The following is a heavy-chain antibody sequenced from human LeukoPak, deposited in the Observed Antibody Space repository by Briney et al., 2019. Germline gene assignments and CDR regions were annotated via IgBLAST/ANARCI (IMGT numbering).Heavy chain of an antibody. CDR3: AHLSYVGARSYYNVWFDH. CDR1: GFSLSTSGVG. V-gene: IGHV2-5*02. Sequence: VSRPPRVKPTQTLPLTCTFSGFSLSTSGVGGGWIRQPPGKALEWLALIYWADDKRYSPSLHSRPTTPKDTSNNQLLPPLPNMVPVDTGAYFCAHLSYVGARSYYNVWFDHWGRGTLVTVSS. J-gene: IGHJ5*02. CDR2: IYWADDK. D-gene: IGHD3-10*01.